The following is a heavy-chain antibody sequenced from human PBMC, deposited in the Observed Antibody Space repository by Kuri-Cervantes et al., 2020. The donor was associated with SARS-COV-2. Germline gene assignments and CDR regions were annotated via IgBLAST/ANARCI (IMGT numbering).Heavy chain of an antibody. CDR1: GFTFSSYW. Sequence: GESLKISCAASGFTFSSYWMSWVRQAPGKGLEWVANIKQDGSEKYYVDSVKGRFTISRDNAKNSLYLQMNSLRAEDTAVYYCARLYRCSSTSCLNYFDYWGQGTLVTVSS. J-gene: IGHJ4*02. CDR2: IKQDGSEK. CDR3: ARLYRCSSTSCLNYFDY. D-gene: IGHD2-2*01. V-gene: IGHV3-7*01.